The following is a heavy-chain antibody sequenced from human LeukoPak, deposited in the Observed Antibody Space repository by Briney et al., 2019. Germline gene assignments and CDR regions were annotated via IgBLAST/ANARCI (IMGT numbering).Heavy chain of an antibody. CDR2: FDPEDGET. Sequence: ASVKVSCKVSGYTVTELSMHWVRQAPGKGLEWMGGFDPEDGETIYAQKFQGRVTMTEDTSTDTAYMELSSLRSEDTAVYYCATGPSYMEWELHGNDYWGQGTLVTVSS. CDR1: GYTVTELS. V-gene: IGHV1-24*01. D-gene: IGHD1-26*01. CDR3: ATGPSYMEWELHGNDY. J-gene: IGHJ4*02.